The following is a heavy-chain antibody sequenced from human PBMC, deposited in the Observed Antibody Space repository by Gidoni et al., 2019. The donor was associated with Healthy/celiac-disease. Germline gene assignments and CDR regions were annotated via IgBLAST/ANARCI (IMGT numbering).Heavy chain of an antibody. V-gene: IGHV1-69*01. CDR3: ARGSQGGTTPPHFDY. J-gene: IGHJ4*02. CDR2: IIPIFGTA. Sequence: QVQLVQSGAEVKKPGSSVKVSCKASGGTFSSSDISWGRQAPGQGLEGMGGIIPIFGTANYAQKCQGRVTITADESTSTAYMELSSLRSEDTAVYYCARGSQGGTTPPHFDYWGQGTLVTVSS. D-gene: IGHD1-7*01. CDR1: GGTFSSSD.